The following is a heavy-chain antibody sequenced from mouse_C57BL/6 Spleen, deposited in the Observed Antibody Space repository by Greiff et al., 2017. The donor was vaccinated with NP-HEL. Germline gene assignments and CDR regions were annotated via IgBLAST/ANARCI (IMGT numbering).Heavy chain of an antibody. V-gene: IGHV1-50*01. CDR3: ARGGWLLRGY. J-gene: IGHJ2*01. Sequence: QVQLQQPGAELVKPGASVKLSCKASGYTFTSYWMQWVKQRPGQGLEWIGEIDPSDSYTNYNQKFKGKATLTVDTSSSTAYMQLSSLTSEDSAVYYCARGGWLLRGYWGQGTTLTVSS. D-gene: IGHD2-3*01. CDR2: IDPSDSYT. CDR1: GYTFTSYW.